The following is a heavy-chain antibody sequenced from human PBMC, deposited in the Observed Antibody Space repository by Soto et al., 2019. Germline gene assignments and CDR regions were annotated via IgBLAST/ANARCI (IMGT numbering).Heavy chain of an antibody. CDR1: GLNFNNYG. CDR2: ISSSGGTI. CDR3: AKDFLSGGL. D-gene: IGHD3-10*01. J-gene: IGHJ4*02. Sequence: PGGSLRLFCLDSGLNFNNYGMNWVRQAPGKGLEWIAYISSSGGTILYADSVKGRFTISRDNAKRSMYLQMTRLRDEDSAVYYCAKDFLSGGLWGQGTLVTVSS. V-gene: IGHV3-48*02.